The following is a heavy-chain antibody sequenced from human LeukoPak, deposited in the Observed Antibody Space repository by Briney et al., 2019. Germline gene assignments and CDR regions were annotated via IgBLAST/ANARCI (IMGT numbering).Heavy chain of an antibody. D-gene: IGHD2-2*01. V-gene: IGHV4-34*01. J-gene: IGHJ4*02. CDR2: INHSGST. CDR3: ARAYYCSSTSCYDY. CDR1: GGSFSGYY. Sequence: SETLSLTCAVYGGSFSGYYWSWIRQPPGKGLEWIGEINHSGSTNYNPSLKSRVTISVDTSKNPFSLKLSSVTAADTAVYYCARAYYCSSTSCYDYWGQGTLVTVSS.